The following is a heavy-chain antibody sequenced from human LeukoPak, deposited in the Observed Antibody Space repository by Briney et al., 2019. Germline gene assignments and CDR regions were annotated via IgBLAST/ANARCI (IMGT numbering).Heavy chain of an antibody. CDR3: ARETEGDDY. J-gene: IGHJ4*02. CDR2: INSDGSST. Sequence: GGSLRLSCAASGFTFSSYWMHWVRQAPGKGVVWVSRINSDGSSTTYARSVKGRFTISRDNAKNTLYLQLNSLRAEDTAVYYCARETEGDDYCGQGSLVTVSA. V-gene: IGHV3-74*01. D-gene: IGHD2-21*01. CDR1: GFTFSSYW.